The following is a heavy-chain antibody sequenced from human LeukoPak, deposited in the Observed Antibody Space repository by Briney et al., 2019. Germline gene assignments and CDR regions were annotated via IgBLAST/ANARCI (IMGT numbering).Heavy chain of an antibody. CDR1: GYSFTSYW. J-gene: IGHJ4*02. V-gene: IGHV5-51*01. Sequence: GESLKISCKVSGYSFTSYWIGWVRQMPGKGLEWMGTIYPGDSDTSYSPSFQGQVTISADKSISTAYLQWSSLKASDTAMYYCATAYYDSSGYYLWYFDYWGQGTLVTVSS. CDR3: ATAYYDSSGYYLWYFDY. D-gene: IGHD3-22*01. CDR2: IYPGDSDT.